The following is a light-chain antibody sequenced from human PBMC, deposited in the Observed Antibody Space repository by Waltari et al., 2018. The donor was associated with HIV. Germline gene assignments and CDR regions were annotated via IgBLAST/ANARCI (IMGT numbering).Light chain of an antibody. CDR3: AAWDDSLNGQVV. V-gene: IGLV1-44*01. CDR1: SSNLGTNT. CDR2: NNK. Sequence: QSVLTQPPSASGTPGQRVTISCSGSSSNLGTNTVSWYQHVPGTSPKLLIYNNKQRPSGFPDRFAGSKSGTSASLAITGLQSEDEADYHCAAWDDSLNGQVVFGGGTKLTVL. J-gene: IGLJ3*02.